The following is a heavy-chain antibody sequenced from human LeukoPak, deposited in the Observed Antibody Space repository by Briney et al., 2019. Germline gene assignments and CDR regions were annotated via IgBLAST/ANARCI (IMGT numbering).Heavy chain of an antibody. J-gene: IGHJ4*02. V-gene: IGHV1-69*05. CDR3: ARGPFGVVTFFDY. Sequence: SVKVSCKGSRCTYSSYAIRWVRPAPAQELDGRGGIIPLFGTANYAEELQGRVTITRDESTSTAYMELSRLRSEDTAVYYCARGPFGVVTFFDYWGQGTLVTVSS. CDR2: IIPLFGTA. D-gene: IGHD3-3*01. CDR1: RCTYSSYA.